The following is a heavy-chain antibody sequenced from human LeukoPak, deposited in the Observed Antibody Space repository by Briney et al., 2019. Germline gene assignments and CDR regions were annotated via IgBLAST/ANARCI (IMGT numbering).Heavy chain of an antibody. Sequence: SQTLSLTCAVSGGSISSGGYSWSWIRQPPGKGLEWIGYIYHSGSTYYNPSLKSRVTISVDRSKNQFSLKLSSVTAADTAVYYCARRDGYNLEAFDIWAKGQWSPSLQ. CDR2: IYHSGST. CDR3: ARRDGYNLEAFDI. CDR1: GGSISSGGYS. V-gene: IGHV4-30-2*01. D-gene: IGHD5-24*01. J-gene: IGHJ3*02.